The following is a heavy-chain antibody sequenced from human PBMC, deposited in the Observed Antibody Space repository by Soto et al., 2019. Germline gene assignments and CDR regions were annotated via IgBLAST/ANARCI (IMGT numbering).Heavy chain of an antibody. Sequence: EASVKVACKTSGYTFTDYGLHWVRQAPGQTFEWMGWVNTENGDTKYSHKFLGRVTITSDTSASTLYLELSSLRTDDSAVYFCARVVGQQLVLSIDYWGQGTPVTVSS. D-gene: IGHD6-13*01. V-gene: IGHV1-3*04. CDR3: ARVVGQQLVLSIDY. J-gene: IGHJ4*02. CDR1: GYTFTDYG. CDR2: VNTENGDT.